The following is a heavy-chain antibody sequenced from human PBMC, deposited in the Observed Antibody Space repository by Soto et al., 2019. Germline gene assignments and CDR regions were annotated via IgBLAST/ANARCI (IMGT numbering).Heavy chain of an antibody. CDR3: ARWAYSSSWYYYYGMDV. D-gene: IGHD6-13*01. CDR2: MNPNSGNT. V-gene: IGHV1-8*01. Sequence: ASVMVSCKASGYTFTSYDINWVRQATGQGLEWMGWMNPNSGNTGYAQKFQGRVTMTRNTSISTAYMELSSLRSEDTAVYYCARWAYSSSWYYYYGMDVWGQGTTVTVSS. J-gene: IGHJ6*02. CDR1: GYTFTSYD.